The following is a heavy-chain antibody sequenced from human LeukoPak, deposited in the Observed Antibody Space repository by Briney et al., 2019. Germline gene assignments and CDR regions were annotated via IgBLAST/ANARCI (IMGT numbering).Heavy chain of an antibody. CDR1: GYTFTGYY. CDR2: ININSGST. J-gene: IGHJ5*02. CDR3: ARETGESGRWFDP. Sequence: ASVKVSCKASGYTFTGYYMHWVRQAPGQGLEWMGWININSGSTNYAQKFQGRVTMTRDTSISTAYTELSRLRSDDTAVYYCARETGESGRWFDPWGEGTLVTVST. D-gene: IGHD3-10*01. V-gene: IGHV1-2*02.